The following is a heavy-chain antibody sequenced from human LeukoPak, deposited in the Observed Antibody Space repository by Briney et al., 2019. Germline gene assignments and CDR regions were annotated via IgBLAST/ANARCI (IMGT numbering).Heavy chain of an antibody. CDR1: GGSISSGSYY. Sequence: PSQTLSLTCTVSGGSISSGSYYWSWIRQPAGKGLEWIGRIYTSGSTNYNPSLKSRVTISVDTSKNQFSLKLSSVTAADTAVYYCARDRSSSYTRDWFDPWGQGALVTVSS. J-gene: IGHJ5*02. CDR3: ARDRSSSYTRDWFDP. D-gene: IGHD2-2*01. V-gene: IGHV4-61*02. CDR2: IYTSGST.